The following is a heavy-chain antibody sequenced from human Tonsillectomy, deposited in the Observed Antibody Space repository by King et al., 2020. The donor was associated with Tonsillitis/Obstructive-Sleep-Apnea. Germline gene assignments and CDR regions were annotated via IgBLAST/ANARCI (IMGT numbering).Heavy chain of an antibody. D-gene: IGHD5-18*01. CDR3: ASSGYSYGHVYYYGMDV. Sequence: VQLVESGGGLVQPGGSLRLSCAGSGFSFSSYWMSWVRQAPGKGLEWVANIKQDGSEKYYVDSVKGRFTISRDNAKNSLYLQMNSLRAEDTAVYYCASSGYSYGHVYYYGMDVWGQGTTVTVSS. CDR2: IKQDGSEK. J-gene: IGHJ6*02. CDR1: GFSFSSYW. V-gene: IGHV3-7*03.